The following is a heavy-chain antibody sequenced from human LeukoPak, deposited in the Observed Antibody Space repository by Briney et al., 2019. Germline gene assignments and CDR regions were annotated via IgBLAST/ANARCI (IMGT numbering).Heavy chain of an antibody. V-gene: IGHV3-23*01. D-gene: IGHD1-14*01. Sequence: AGGSLRLSCAASGFTFSSYGMSWVRQAPGKGLEWVSAISGSGGSTYYADSVKGRFTISRDNSKNTLYLQMNSLRAEDTAVYYCTTWDASEGYWGQGTLVTVSS. CDR3: TTWDASEGY. J-gene: IGHJ4*02. CDR2: ISGSGGST. CDR1: GFTFSSYG.